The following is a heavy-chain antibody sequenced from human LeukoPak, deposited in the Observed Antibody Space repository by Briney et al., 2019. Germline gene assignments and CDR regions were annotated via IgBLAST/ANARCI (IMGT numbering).Heavy chain of an antibody. CDR2: IYSGGST. J-gene: IGHJ5*02. V-gene: IGHV3-66*02. D-gene: IGHD3-10*01. CDR3: ARGMGVRFDP. Sequence: GRSLRLSCAASGFTFSSYAMHWVRQAPGKGLEWVSVIYSGGSTYYADSVKGRFTISRDNSKNTLYLQMNSLRAEDTAVYYCARGMGVRFDPWGQGTLVTVSS. CDR1: GFTFSSYA.